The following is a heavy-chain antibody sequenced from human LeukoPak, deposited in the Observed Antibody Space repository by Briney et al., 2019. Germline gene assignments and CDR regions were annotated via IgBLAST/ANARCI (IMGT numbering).Heavy chain of an antibody. CDR2: ISNSGSSI. V-gene: IGHV3-11*04. Sequence: GGSLRLSCAASGFTFSDSYMTWIRQAPGKGLEWVSYISNSGSSIYYADSVKGRFTTSRDNAKSSLYLQINSLRVEDTAVYYCAKDTPTTGYHLDSWGQGTLVTVSS. J-gene: IGHJ4*02. CDR3: AKDTPTTGYHLDS. D-gene: IGHD1-1*01. CDR1: GFTFSDSY.